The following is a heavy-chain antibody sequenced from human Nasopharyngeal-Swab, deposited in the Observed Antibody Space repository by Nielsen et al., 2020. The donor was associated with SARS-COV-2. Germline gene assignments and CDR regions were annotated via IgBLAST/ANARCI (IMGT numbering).Heavy chain of an antibody. CDR3: ARVRDTAMVEAYYYGMDV. Sequence: GGSLRLSCAASGFTFSDYYMSWIRQAPGKGLEWVSYISSSGSTIYYADSVKGRFTISRDNAKNSLYLQMNSLRAEDTAVYYCARVRDTAMVEAYYYGMDVWGQGTTVTVSS. D-gene: IGHD5-18*01. J-gene: IGHJ6*02. CDR2: ISSSGSTI. CDR1: GFTFSDYY. V-gene: IGHV3-11*01.